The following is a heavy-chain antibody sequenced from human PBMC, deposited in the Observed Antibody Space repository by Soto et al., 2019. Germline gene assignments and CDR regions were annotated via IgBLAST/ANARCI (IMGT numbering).Heavy chain of an antibody. CDR2: ISYDGSNK. Sequence: PGGSLRLSCAASGFTSSSYGMHWVRQAPGKGLEWVAVISYDGSNKYYADSVKGRFTISRDNSKNTLYLQMNSLRAEDTAVYYCAKDEVSGSGWPNYYYYGMDVWGQGTTVTVSS. D-gene: IGHD6-19*01. V-gene: IGHV3-30*18. CDR1: GFTSSSYG. CDR3: AKDEVSGSGWPNYYYYGMDV. J-gene: IGHJ6*02.